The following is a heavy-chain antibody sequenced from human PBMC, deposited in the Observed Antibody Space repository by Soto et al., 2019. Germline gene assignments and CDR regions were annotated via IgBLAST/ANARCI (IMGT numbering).Heavy chain of an antibody. J-gene: IGHJ6*02. CDR3: VYYCAKVNVGGEDYFQYGLGV. Sequence: QVQLVQSGAEVKKPGASLKVSCKASGYRFTGYGLHWVRQAPGQGLQWMGWINPKSGATDYAQKFQGRVTVTREMSSNTGDLELSGLRSDDTADDTAVYYCAKVNVGGEDYFQYGLGVWGQATTVTVSS. CDR2: INPKSGAT. D-gene: IGHD2-21*01. V-gene: IGHV1-2*02. CDR1: GYRFTGYG.